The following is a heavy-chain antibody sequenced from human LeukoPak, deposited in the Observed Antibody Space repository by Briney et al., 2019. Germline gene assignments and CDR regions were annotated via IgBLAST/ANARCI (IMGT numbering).Heavy chain of an antibody. V-gene: IGHV1-69*13. CDR1: GGTFSSYA. J-gene: IGHJ4*02. CDR2: IIPIFGTA. D-gene: IGHD4-17*01. Sequence: ASVKVSCKASGGTFSSYAISWVRQAPGQGLEWMGGIIPIFGTANYAQKFQGRVTITADESTSTAYTELSSLRSEDTAVYYCARKDGDYADDYYFDYWGQGTLVTVSS. CDR3: ARKDGDYADDYYFDY.